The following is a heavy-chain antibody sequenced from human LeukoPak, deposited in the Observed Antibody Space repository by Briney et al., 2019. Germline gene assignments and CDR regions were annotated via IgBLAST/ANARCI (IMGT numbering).Heavy chain of an antibody. CDR2: ISSSSSYI. Sequence: GGSLRLSCAASRFTFSSYSMNWVRQAPGKGLEWVSSISSSSSYIYYADSVKGRFTISRDNAKNSLYLQMNSLRAEDTAVYYCARDEEDSSGTFGFPDYWGQGTLVTVSS. V-gene: IGHV3-21*01. D-gene: IGHD6-19*01. CDR3: ARDEEDSSGTFGFPDY. CDR1: RFTFSSYS. J-gene: IGHJ4*02.